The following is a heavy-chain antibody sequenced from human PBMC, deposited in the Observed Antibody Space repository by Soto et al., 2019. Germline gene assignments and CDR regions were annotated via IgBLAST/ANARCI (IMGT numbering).Heavy chain of an antibody. CDR3: AREKGHSNPFDF. CDR1: GGSVSDKTYY. J-gene: IGHJ4*02. V-gene: IGHV4-61*01. D-gene: IGHD4-4*01. Sequence: NPSETLSLTCSVSGGSVSDKTYYWSWIRQPPGKRLEWIGYVYYSGTTNYNPSLKSRVTILVDIAKNTFSLRLNSVTAADTAVYFCAREKGHSNPFDFWGPGMLVTISS. CDR2: VYYSGTT.